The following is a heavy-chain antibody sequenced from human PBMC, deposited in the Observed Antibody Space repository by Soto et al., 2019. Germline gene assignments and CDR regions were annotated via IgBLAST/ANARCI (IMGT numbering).Heavy chain of an antibody. J-gene: IGHJ4*02. CDR1: GFTFSSSP. CDR3: AKASPGYGNFDY. Sequence: PGGSLRLSCAASGFTFSSSPMSWVRQAPGKGLEWVSAISTGGGSTYYADSVKGRFTISRDNSKNTLYLQINSLRAEDTALYYCAKASPGYGNFDYWGLGALVTVSS. V-gene: IGHV3-23*01. D-gene: IGHD5-18*01. CDR2: ISTGGGST.